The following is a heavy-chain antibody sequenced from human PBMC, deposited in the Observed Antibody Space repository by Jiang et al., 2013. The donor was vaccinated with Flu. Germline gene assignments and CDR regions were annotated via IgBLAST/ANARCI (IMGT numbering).Heavy chain of an antibody. CDR1: GGSFSGYY. V-gene: IGHV4-34*01. J-gene: IGHJ4*02. Sequence: GLVKPSETLSLTCAVYGGSFSGYYWNWIRQPPGKGLEWIGEINHSGSTNYNPSLKSRVTISVDTSKNQFSLKLGSVTAADTAVYYCARYDSSAWHYFDYWGQGTLVTVSS. D-gene: IGHD6-19*01. CDR2: INHSGST. CDR3: ARYDSSAWHYFDY.